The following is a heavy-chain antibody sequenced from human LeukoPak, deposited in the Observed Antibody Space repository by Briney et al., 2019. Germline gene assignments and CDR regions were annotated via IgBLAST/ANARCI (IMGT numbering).Heavy chain of an antibody. CDR1: GYTFTSYG. CDR3: AREGGYSSSWNYFDY. CDR2: ISAYNGNT. Sequence: GASVKVSCKASGYTFTSYGISWVRQAPGQGLEWMGWISAYNGNTNYAQKLQGRVTMTTDTSTGTACMELRSLRSDDTAVYYCAREGGYSSSWNYFDYWGQGTLVTVSS. V-gene: IGHV1-18*04. D-gene: IGHD6-13*01. J-gene: IGHJ4*02.